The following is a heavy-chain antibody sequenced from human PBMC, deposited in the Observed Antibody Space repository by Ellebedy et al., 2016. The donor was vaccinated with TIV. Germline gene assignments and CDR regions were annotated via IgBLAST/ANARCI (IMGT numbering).Heavy chain of an antibody. CDR3: ARRGSYGDYAVQINSWFDT. D-gene: IGHD4-17*01. CDR2: IYQDGSEQ. J-gene: IGHJ5*02. V-gene: IGHV3-7*01. CDR1: GFSFRSYW. Sequence: PGGSLRLSCEASGFSFRSYWMSWVRQAPGKGLEWLANIYQDGSEQFYVDSVKGRFTISRDNADNSLFLQMNSLRAEDTAVYYCARRGSYGDYAVQINSWFDTWGRGTLVAVSS.